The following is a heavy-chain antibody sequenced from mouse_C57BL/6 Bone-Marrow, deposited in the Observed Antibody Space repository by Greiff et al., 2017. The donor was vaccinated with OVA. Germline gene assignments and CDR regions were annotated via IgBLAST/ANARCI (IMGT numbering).Heavy chain of an antibody. J-gene: IGHJ4*01. CDR1: GYTFTSYW. CDR2: IDPSDSYT. Sequence: VQLKQPGAELVKPGASVKLSCKASGYTFTSYWMQWVKQRPGQGLEWIGEIDPSDSYTNYNQKFKGKATLTVDTSSSTACMQLSSLTSEDSAVYYCARWAGSSFYAMDYWGQGTSVTVSS. D-gene: IGHD1-1*01. V-gene: IGHV1-50*01. CDR3: ARWAGSSFYAMDY.